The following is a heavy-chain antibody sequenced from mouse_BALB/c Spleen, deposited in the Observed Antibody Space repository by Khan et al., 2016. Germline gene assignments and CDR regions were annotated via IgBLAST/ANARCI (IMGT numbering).Heavy chain of an antibody. Sequence: ELVESGGGLVKPGGSLKLSCAASGFTFSSYAMSWVRQTPEKRLEWVASISSGGSTYYPDSVKGRFTISRDNARNSLYLQMSSLRSEDTAMYYCARGYYDYGYWGQGTTLTVSS. D-gene: IGHD2-4*01. CDR3: ARGYYDYGY. J-gene: IGHJ2*01. V-gene: IGHV5-6-5*01. CDR2: ISSGGST. CDR1: GFTFSSYA.